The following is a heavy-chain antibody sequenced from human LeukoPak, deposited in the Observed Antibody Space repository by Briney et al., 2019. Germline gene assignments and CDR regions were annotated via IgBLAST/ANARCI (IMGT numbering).Heavy chain of an antibody. CDR2: IIPIFGTA. CDR3: ARFRVGANGDFDY. CDR1: GGTFSSYA. D-gene: IGHD1-26*01. J-gene: IGHJ4*02. Sequence: GASVKVSCKASGGTFSSYAISWVRQAPGQGLEWMGGIIPIFGTANYAQKFQGRVTITADESTSTAYMELSSLRSEDTAVYYCARFRVGANGDFDYWGQGTLVTVSS. V-gene: IGHV1-69*13.